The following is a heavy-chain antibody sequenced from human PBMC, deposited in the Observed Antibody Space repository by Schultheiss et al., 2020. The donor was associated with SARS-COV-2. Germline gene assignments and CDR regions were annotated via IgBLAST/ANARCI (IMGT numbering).Heavy chain of an antibody. J-gene: IGHJ5*02. V-gene: IGHV3-11*01. CDR2: ISSSSSYI. CDR3: ARVEFTVTTHNWFDP. CDR1: GFTFSDYY. Sequence: GGSLRLSCAASGFTFSDYYMSWIRQAPGKGLEWVSYISSSSSYIYYADSVKGRFTISRDNAKNSLYLQMNSLRAEDTAVYYCARVEFTVTTHNWFDPWGQGTLVTVSS. D-gene: IGHD4-17*01.